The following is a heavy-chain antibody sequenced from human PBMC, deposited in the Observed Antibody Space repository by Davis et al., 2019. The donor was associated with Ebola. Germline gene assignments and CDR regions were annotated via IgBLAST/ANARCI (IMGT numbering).Heavy chain of an antibody. V-gene: IGHV3-49*04. CDR2: IRSKAYGGTT. D-gene: IGHD3-22*01. CDR3: TRSHYYDSSGYPNWFDP. CDR1: GFTFSSYS. Sequence: GESLKISCAASGFTFSSYSMNWVRQAPGKGLEWVGFIRSKAYGGTTEYAASVKGRFTISRDDSKSIAYLQMNSLKTEDTAVYYCTRSHYYDSSGYPNWFDPWGQGTLVTVSS. J-gene: IGHJ5*02.